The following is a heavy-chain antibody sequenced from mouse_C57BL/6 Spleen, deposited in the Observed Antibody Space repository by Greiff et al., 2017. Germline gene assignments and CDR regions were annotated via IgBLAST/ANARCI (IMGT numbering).Heavy chain of an antibody. J-gene: IGHJ4*01. V-gene: IGHV1-26*01. CDR3: AREVYGSTTAMDY. D-gene: IGHD1-1*01. CDR1: GYTFTDYY. Sequence: VQLQQSGPELVKPGASVKISCKASGYTFTDYYMNWVKQSHGKSLEWIGDINPNNGGTSYNQKFKGKATLTVDKSSSTAYMELRSLTSEDSAVYYCAREVYGSTTAMDYWGQGTSVTVSS. CDR2: INPNNGGT.